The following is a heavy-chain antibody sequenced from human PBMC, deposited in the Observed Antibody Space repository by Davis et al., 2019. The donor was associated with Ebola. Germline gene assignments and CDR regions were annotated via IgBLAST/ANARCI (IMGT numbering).Heavy chain of an antibody. CDR3: VRGWGRTGLDV. V-gene: IGHV6-1*01. CDR2: TYYTSKWHN. D-gene: IGHD3-16*01. J-gene: IGHJ6*02. CDR1: GDRVFGKNGA. Sequence: HSQTPSLTCAISGDRVFGKNGAWHWIRQSPSRGLEWLGRTYYTSKWHNDYGESLKSRISINPDTSKNQISLQLNSVTPEDAAVYSCVRGWGRTGLDVWGQGTTVTVSS.